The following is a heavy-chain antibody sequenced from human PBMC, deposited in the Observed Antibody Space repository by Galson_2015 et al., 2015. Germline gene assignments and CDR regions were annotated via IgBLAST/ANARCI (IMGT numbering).Heavy chain of an antibody. Sequence: SLRLSCAASGFTFSSYAMSWVRQAPGKGLEWVSATSGSGGSTYYADSVKGRFTISRDNSKNTLYLQMNSLRAEDTAVYYCAKGGTYYYDSSGYYTSDYYYGMDVWGQGTTVTVSS. D-gene: IGHD3-22*01. J-gene: IGHJ6*02. CDR3: AKGGTYYYDSSGYYTSDYYYGMDV. V-gene: IGHV3-23*01. CDR1: GFTFSSYA. CDR2: TSGSGGST.